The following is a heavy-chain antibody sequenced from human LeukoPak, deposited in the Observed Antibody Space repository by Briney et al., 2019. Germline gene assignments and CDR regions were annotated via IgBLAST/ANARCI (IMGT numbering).Heavy chain of an antibody. V-gene: IGHV3-33*01. CDR3: ARGGLTIAESTTSWYLDY. Sequence: GESLRLSCAASGFTFSTYGLHWVRQAHRKGLEWVALTWYVGSNKNYADSVKGRFTISRDNSKNTLYLQMNSLRGEDTGVYYCARGGLTIAESTTSWYLDYWGQGTLVTVSS. CDR1: GFTFSTYG. J-gene: IGHJ4*02. CDR2: TWYVGSNK. D-gene: IGHD1-26*01.